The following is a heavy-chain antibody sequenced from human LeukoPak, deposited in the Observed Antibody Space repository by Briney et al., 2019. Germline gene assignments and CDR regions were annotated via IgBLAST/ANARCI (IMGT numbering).Heavy chain of an antibody. Sequence: WGSLRLSCAASGFTFSSYSMNWVRQVPGKGLEWVANIKQDGSETTYADSVRGRFTIFRDNAKDSVYLQMNSLRAEDSATYYCVRGGFYFFDFWGQGTLVTVSS. CDR2: IKQDGSET. V-gene: IGHV3-7*01. J-gene: IGHJ4*01. CDR1: GFTFSSYS. CDR3: VRGGFYFFDF.